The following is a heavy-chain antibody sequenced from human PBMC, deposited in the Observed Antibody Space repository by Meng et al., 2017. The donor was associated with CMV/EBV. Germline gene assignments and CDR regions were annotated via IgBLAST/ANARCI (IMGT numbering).Heavy chain of an antibody. D-gene: IGHD1-7*01. CDR2: ISAYNGNT. V-gene: IGHV1-18*01. CDR1: GYTFTSYG. J-gene: IGHJ5*02. Sequence: ASVQVSCKASGYTFTSYGISWVRQAPGQGLEWMGWISAYNGNTNYAQKLQGRVTMTTDTSTSTAYMELRSLRSDDTAVYYCARWSSLTGTRGNWFDPWGQGTLVTVSS. CDR3: ARWSSLTGTRGNWFDP.